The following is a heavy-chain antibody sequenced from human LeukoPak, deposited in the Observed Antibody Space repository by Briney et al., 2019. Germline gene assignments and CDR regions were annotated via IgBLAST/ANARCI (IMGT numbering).Heavy chain of an antibody. CDR3: ARDPGRPGYCSGGSCYLMA. Sequence: SVKVSCKASGGTFSSYAISWVRRAPGQGLEWMGRIIPILGIANYAQKFQGRVTITADKSTSTAYMELSSLRSEDTAVYYCARDPGRPGYCSGGSCYLMAWGQGTLVTVSS. D-gene: IGHD2-15*01. CDR2: IIPILGIA. CDR1: GGTFSSYA. V-gene: IGHV1-69*04. J-gene: IGHJ4*02.